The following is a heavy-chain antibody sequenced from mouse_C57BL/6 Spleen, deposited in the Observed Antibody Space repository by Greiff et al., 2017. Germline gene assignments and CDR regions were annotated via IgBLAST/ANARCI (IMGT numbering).Heavy chain of an antibody. Sequence: QVQLQQPGAELVMPGASVKLSCKASGYTFTSYWMHWVKQRPGQGLEWIGEIDPSDSYTNYNHKFKGKSTLTVDKSSSTAYMQLSSLTSEDSAVYYCATHYYGSSPYAMDYWGQGTSVTVSS. D-gene: IGHD1-1*01. CDR2: IDPSDSYT. V-gene: IGHV1-69*01. CDR1: GYTFTSYW. CDR3: ATHYYGSSPYAMDY. J-gene: IGHJ4*01.